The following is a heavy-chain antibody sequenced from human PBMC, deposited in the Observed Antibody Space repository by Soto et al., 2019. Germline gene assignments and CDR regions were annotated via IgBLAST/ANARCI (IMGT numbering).Heavy chain of an antibody. Sequence: ASVKVSCKASGYAFSDNQIHWLARAPGQGLEWMGRINPKSDDTNYAQKFQGRVTMTRDTSIDTAYLELTGLTSDDTATYYCARKHSLDYIRWGLDPWGQGTLVTVS. J-gene: IGHJ5*02. CDR2: INPKSDDT. CDR1: GYAFSDNQ. D-gene: IGHD2-21*01. CDR3: ARKHSLDYIRWGLDP. V-gene: IGHV1-2*02.